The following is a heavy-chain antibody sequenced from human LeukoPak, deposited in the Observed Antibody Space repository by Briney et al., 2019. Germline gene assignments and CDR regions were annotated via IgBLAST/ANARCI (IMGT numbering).Heavy chain of an antibody. CDR2: ISAYNGNT. V-gene: IGHV1-18*01. D-gene: IGHD3-10*01. Sequence: ASVKVSCKASGYTFTSYGISWVRQAPGQGLEWMGWISAYNGNTNYAQKLQGRVTMTTDTSTSTAYMELRSLRSDDTAVYYCAVTYYYGSGSIKFDYWGQGTLVTVSS. CDR3: AVTYYYGSGSIKFDY. CDR1: GYTFTSYG. J-gene: IGHJ4*02.